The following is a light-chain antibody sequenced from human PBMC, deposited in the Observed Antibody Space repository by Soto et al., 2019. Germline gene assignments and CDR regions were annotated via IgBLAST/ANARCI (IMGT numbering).Light chain of an antibody. CDR1: QSVRSN. CDR3: QQYNEWPRT. CDR2: GAS. Sequence: ETVMTQSPATLSVSPGERATLSCRASQSVRSNLAWYQQKPGQPPRLLIYGASTRATGIPARFSGSGSGTEFTLTISSLESEDFAVYYCQQYNEWPRTFGGGTKVEIK. J-gene: IGKJ4*01. V-gene: IGKV3-15*01.